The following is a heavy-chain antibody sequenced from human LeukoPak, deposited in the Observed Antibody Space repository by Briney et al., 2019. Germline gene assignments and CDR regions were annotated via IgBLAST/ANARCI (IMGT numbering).Heavy chain of an antibody. CDR2: IYHSGST. CDR1: GYSISSGYY. CDR3: ARAGSGSYYNVGGSPDY. D-gene: IGHD3-10*01. J-gene: IGHJ4*02. V-gene: IGHV4-38-2*02. Sequence: SETLSLTCTVSGYSISSGYYWGWIRQPPGKGLEWIGSIYHSGSTYYNPSLKSRVTISVDTSKNQFSLKLSSVTAADTAVYYCARAGSGSYYNVGGSPDYWGQGTLVTVSS.